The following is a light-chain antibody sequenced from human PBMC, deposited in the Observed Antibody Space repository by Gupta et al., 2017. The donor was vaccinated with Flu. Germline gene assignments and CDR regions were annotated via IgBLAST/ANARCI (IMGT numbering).Light chain of an antibody. J-gene: IGLJ1*01. V-gene: IGLV2-18*02. CDR3: SSYTSSYTYV. CDR1: SSDVGTYNR. CDR2: EVS. Sequence: QSALTQPPSVSGSPGQSVTISCTGTSSDVGTYNRVSWYQQSPGTAPKLMMYEVSHRPSGVPDRFSGSKSGNTASLTISGLQGEDEADYYCSSYTSSYTYVFGTGTKVTVL.